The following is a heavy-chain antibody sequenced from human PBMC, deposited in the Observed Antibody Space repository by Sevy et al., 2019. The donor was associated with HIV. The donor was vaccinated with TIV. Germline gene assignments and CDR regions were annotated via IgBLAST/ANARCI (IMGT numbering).Heavy chain of an antibody. CDR1: GGTFSSYA. Sequence: AVKVSCKASGGTFSSYAISWVRQAPGQGLEWMGGIIPIFGTANYAQKFQGRVTITADESTSTAYMELSSLRSEDTAVYYCAREGPKNITIFGVVTPYGMDVWGQGTTVTVSS. D-gene: IGHD3-3*01. CDR3: AREGPKNITIFGVVTPYGMDV. V-gene: IGHV1-69*13. CDR2: IIPIFGTA. J-gene: IGHJ6*02.